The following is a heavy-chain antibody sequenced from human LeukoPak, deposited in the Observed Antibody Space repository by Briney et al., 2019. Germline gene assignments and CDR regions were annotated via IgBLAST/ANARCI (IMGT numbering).Heavy chain of an antibody. CDR3: ARGARDGYNL. Sequence: PGGSMRLSCAAAGFTFSDYDMHWVRQAPGKGLEYVPHIKNVYTTHYADSVKGRFIISRDNSKNTLYLQMGGLTVDDMAVYYCARGARDGYNLWGQGTLVTVSS. V-gene: IGHV3-64*02. D-gene: IGHD5-24*01. CDR1: GFTFSDYD. CDR2: IKNVYTT. J-gene: IGHJ5*02.